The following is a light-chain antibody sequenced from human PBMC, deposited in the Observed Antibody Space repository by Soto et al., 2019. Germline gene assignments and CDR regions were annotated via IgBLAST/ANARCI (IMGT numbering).Light chain of an antibody. CDR1: SGHSSYI. Sequence: QSVLTQSSSASASLGSSVKLTCTLSSGHSSYIIAWHQQQPGKAPRYLMKLEGSGSYNKGSGVPDRFSGSSSGADRYLTISNLQFEDEADYYCETWESSTQVFGTGTKVTVL. CDR2: LEGSGSY. V-gene: IGLV4-60*02. CDR3: ETWESSTQV. J-gene: IGLJ1*01.